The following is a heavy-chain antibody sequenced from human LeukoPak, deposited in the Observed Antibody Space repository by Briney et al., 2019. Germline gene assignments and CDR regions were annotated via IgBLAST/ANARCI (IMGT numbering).Heavy chain of an antibody. CDR3: AKDHTIFGVVTSFDY. V-gene: IGHV3-43D*04. CDR1: GFTFDDYA. D-gene: IGHD3-3*01. J-gene: IGHJ4*02. CDR2: ISWDGGST. Sequence: GGSLRLSCAASGFTFDDYAMHWVRQAPGKGLEWVSLISWDGGSTYYADSVKGRFTISRDNSKNSLYLQMNSLRAEDTALYYCAKDHTIFGVVTSFDYWGQGTLVTVSS.